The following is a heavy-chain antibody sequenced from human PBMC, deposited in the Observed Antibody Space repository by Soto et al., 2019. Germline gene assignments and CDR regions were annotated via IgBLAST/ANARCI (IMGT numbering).Heavy chain of an antibody. J-gene: IGHJ4*02. CDR3: ARIVRYYYDSSGYPDFDY. Sequence: PGGSLRLSCAASGFTFDDYAMHWVRQAPGKGLEWVSGISWNSGSIGYADSVKGRFTISRDNAKNSLYLQMNSLRAEDTAVYYCARIVRYYYDSSGYPDFDYWGQGTLVTVSS. CDR1: GFTFDDYA. CDR2: ISWNSGSI. V-gene: IGHV3-9*01. D-gene: IGHD3-22*01.